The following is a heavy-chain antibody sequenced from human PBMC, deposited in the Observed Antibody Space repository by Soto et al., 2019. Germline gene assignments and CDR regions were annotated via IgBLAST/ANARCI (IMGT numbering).Heavy chain of an antibody. V-gene: IGHV3-48*02. CDR2: ISSSSSTI. Sequence: GGSLRLSCAASGFTFSSYSMNWVRQAPGKGLEWVSYISSSSSTIYYADSVKGRFTISRDNAKNSLYLQMNSLRDEDTAVYYCARDLEVVVPAAMGNFDYWGQGTLVTVSS. CDR1: GFTFSSYS. J-gene: IGHJ4*02. CDR3: ARDLEVVVPAAMGNFDY. D-gene: IGHD2-2*01.